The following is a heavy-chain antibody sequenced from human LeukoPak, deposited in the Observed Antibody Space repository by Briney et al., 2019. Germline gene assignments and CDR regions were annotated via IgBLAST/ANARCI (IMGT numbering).Heavy chain of an antibody. J-gene: IGHJ4*02. CDR3: ATLVGATNPNDY. V-gene: IGHV1-18*01. Sequence: ASVKVSCKASGYTFTSCGISWVRQAPGQGLEWMGWISAYNGNTNYAQKLQGRVTMTTDTSTSTAYMELRSLRSDDTAVYYCATLVGATNPNDYWGQGTLVTVSS. CDR2: ISAYNGNT. CDR1: GYTFTSCG. D-gene: IGHD1-26*01.